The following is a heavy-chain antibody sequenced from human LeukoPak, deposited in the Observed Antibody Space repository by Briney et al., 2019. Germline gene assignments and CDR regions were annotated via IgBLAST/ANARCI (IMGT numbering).Heavy chain of an antibody. V-gene: IGHV1-8*02. CDR1: GYTFTGYY. Sequence: ASVKVSCKASGYTFTGYYMHWVRQAPGQGLEWMGWMNPNSGNTGYAQKFQGRVTMTRNTSISTAYMELSSLRSEDTAVYYCARGEAVADINDYWGQGTLVTVSS. D-gene: IGHD6-19*01. CDR2: MNPNSGNT. J-gene: IGHJ4*02. CDR3: ARGEAVADINDY.